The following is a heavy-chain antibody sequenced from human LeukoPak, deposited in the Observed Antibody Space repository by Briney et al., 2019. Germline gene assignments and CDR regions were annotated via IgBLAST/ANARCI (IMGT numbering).Heavy chain of an antibody. J-gene: IGHJ4*02. D-gene: IGHD3-10*01. CDR2: ISSRLSTI. CDR1: GFTFSSYS. Sequence: GGSLRLSCAASGFTFSSYSMNWVRQAPGKGLEWVSYISSRLSTIYYADSVKGRFTISRDNAKNSLYLQMNSLRDEDTAVYYCARDGRFGDLLDFDYWGKGTLVTVSS. CDR3: ARDGRFGDLLDFDY. V-gene: IGHV3-48*02.